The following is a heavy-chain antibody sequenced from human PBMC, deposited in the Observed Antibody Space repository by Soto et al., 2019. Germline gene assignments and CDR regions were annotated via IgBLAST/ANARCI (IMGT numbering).Heavy chain of an antibody. CDR3: AKALGTAMPWDYYGMDV. J-gene: IGHJ6*02. CDR1: GFTFSSYA. V-gene: IGHV3-23*01. CDR2: ISGSGGST. D-gene: IGHD5-18*01. Sequence: GGSLRLSCAASGFTFSSYAMSWVRQAPGKGLEWVSAISGSGGSTYYADSVKGRFTISRDNSKNTLYLQMNSLRAEDTAVYYCAKALGTAMPWDYYGMDVWGQGTTVTVSS.